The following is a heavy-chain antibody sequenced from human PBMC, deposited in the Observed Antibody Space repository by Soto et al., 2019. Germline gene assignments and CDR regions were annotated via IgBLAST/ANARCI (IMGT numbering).Heavy chain of an antibody. Sequence: SVKVSCKASGGTFSSYTMSWVRQAPGQGLEWMGGIIPVFGTTTYAHKFQGRVTITADESTSTVYMELSSLRGEDTAVYYCARGALTTLAYYYGMDVWGQGTTVTVSS. D-gene: IGHD4-4*01. CDR3: ARGALTTLAYYYGMDV. CDR1: GGTFSSYT. CDR2: IIPVFGTT. V-gene: IGHV1-69*13. J-gene: IGHJ6*02.